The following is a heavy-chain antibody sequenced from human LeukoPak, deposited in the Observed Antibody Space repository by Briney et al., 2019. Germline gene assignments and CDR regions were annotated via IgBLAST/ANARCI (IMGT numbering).Heavy chain of an antibody. CDR3: AALPYYYDSSGYYGGTDY. CDR1: GGSISTTFYY. CDR2: IYYSGST. J-gene: IGHJ4*02. V-gene: IGHV4-39*01. Sequence: PSETLSLTCTVSGGSISTTFYYWVWIRQPPGKGLECIGSIYYSGSTYYNPSLKSRVTIFLDTSKNQFSLKLSSVTAADTAVYYCAALPYYYDSSGYYGGTDYWGQGTLVTASS. D-gene: IGHD3-22*01.